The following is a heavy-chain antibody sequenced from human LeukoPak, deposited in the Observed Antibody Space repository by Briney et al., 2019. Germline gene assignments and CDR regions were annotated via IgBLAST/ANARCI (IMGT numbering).Heavy chain of an antibody. CDR1: GGSISSYY. CDR3: ARRAGAYSHPYDY. Sequence: PSETLSLTCTVSGGSISSYYWSWLRQPPGKGLEWIGYIYDSGSTNYNPSLKSRVTISVDTSKNQFSLKLSSVTAADTAVFYCARRAGAYSHPYDYWGQGTLVTVSS. J-gene: IGHJ4*02. CDR2: IYDSGST. D-gene: IGHD4/OR15-4a*01. V-gene: IGHV4-59*01.